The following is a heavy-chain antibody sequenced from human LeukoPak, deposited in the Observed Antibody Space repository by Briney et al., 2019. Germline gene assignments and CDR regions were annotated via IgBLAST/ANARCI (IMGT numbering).Heavy chain of an antibody. D-gene: IGHD3-3*01. CDR1: GGSISSGGYY. V-gene: IGHV4-31*03. Sequence: SQTLSLTCTVSGGSISSGGYYWSWIRQHPGKGLEWIGYIYYSGSTYYNPSLKSRVTISVDTSKNRFSLKLSSVTAADTAVYYCARAEYYDFWSGYHGAPFPKGSDAFDIWGQGTMVTVSS. CDR2: IYYSGST. J-gene: IGHJ3*02. CDR3: ARAEYYDFWSGYHGAPFPKGSDAFDI.